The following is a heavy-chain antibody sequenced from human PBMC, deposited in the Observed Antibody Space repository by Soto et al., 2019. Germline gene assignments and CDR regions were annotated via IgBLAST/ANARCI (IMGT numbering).Heavy chain of an antibody. Sequence: GGSLRLSCAASGFTFDDYAMHWVRQAPGKGLEWVSGISWNSGSIGYADSVKGRFTISRDNAKNTLYLQMNSLRAEDTAVYYCARDAYDSSGYYFDYYYYGMDVWGQVTTVTVSS. J-gene: IGHJ6*02. D-gene: IGHD3-22*01. CDR3: ARDAYDSSGYYFDYYYYGMDV. CDR2: ISWNSGSI. CDR1: GFTFDDYA. V-gene: IGHV3-9*01.